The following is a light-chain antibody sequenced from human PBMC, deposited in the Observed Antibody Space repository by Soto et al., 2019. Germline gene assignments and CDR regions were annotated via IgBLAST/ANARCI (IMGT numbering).Light chain of an antibody. V-gene: IGKV3-20*01. J-gene: IGKJ1*01. CDR2: GAS. Sequence: IVLTQSPGNRSLSPWGRATLSGRASQSVSSSYLAWYQQKPGQAPRLLIYGASSRATGIPDRFSGSGSGTDFTLNISRLEPEDFAVYYCQQYGSSPQTFGQGTMVDIK. CDR3: QQYGSSPQT. CDR1: QSVSSSY.